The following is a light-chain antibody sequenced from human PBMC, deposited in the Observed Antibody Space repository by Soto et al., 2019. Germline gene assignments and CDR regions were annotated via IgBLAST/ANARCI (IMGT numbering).Light chain of an antibody. CDR2: EVT. Sequence: QSALTQPPSASGSPGQSVTISCTGTSSDVGGYNFVSWYQHHPGKAPKLIIYEVTKRPSGVPDRFSGSKSGNTASLTVSGLQSEDEADYYCSSYAGSNTHVFGTGTKLTVL. CDR1: SSDVGGYNF. J-gene: IGLJ1*01. V-gene: IGLV2-8*01. CDR3: SSYAGSNTHV.